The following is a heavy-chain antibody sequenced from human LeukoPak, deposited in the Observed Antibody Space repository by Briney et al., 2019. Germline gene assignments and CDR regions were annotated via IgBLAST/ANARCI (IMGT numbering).Heavy chain of an antibody. CDR1: GFTFSDYY. D-gene: IGHD6-19*01. Sequence: GGSLRLSCAASGFTFSDYYMSWIRQAPGKGLEWVSYISSSGSTIYYADSVKGRFTISRDNAKNSLYLQMNSLRAEDTAVYYCARDPTSSGRRTYYFDYWGQGTLVTVSS. CDR2: ISSSGSTI. V-gene: IGHV3-11*01. J-gene: IGHJ4*02. CDR3: ARDPTSSGRRTYYFDY.